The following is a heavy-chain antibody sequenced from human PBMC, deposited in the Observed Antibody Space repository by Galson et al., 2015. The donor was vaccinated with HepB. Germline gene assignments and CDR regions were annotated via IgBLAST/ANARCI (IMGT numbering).Heavy chain of an antibody. Sequence: SLRLSCAASGFTFSNSNMNWVRQAPGKGLEWVSYITSSSTNIYYAASVKGRFTISRDNGKNSLYLQMNSLRDEDTAVYYCAREAVTTYGLDVWGQGTTVTVSS. CDR1: GFTFSNSN. CDR3: AREAVTTYGLDV. CDR2: ITSSSTNI. V-gene: IGHV3-48*02. J-gene: IGHJ6*02. D-gene: IGHD1-14*01.